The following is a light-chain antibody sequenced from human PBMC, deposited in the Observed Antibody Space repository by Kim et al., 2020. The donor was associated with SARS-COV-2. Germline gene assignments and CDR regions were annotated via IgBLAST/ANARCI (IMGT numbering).Light chain of an antibody. J-gene: IGKJ5*01. Sequence: VSPGERATLSCRASQSVSSNLAWYQQKPGQAPRLLINGASTRATGIPARFSGSGSGTEFTLTISSLQSEDFAVYYCQQYNKWPITFGQGTRLEIK. CDR1: QSVSSN. CDR3: QQYNKWPIT. CDR2: GAS. V-gene: IGKV3-15*01.